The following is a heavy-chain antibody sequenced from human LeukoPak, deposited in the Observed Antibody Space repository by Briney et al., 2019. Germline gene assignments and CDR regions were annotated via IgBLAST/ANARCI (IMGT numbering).Heavy chain of an antibody. V-gene: IGHV1-46*01. CDR1: LFTLTIVY. J-gene: IGHJ4*02. CDR2: ITPSDGST. D-gene: IGHD3-22*01. Sequence: STKVSCISSLFTLTIVYVHLGRHAPERGLEWVGIITPSDGSTSSAQKFQGRVTMTRDTSTSTVYMELSSLRSEDTAVYYCEVVPNYWGQGTLVTVSS. CDR3: EVVPNY.